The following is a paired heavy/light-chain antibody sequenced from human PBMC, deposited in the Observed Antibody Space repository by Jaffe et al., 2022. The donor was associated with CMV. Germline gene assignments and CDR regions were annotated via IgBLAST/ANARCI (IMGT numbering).Heavy chain of an antibody. J-gene: IGHJ4*02. CDR3: VRGGVASSGFDK. V-gene: IGHV3-74*01. CDR2: INGDGSSS. Sequence: EVQLVESGGGLVQSGGSLTLSCGASGFTFSSFWMHWVRQAPGKGLVWVARINGDGSSSNYADSVKGRLTISRDNADNTLYLQVDSLRGEDSAVYYCVRGGVASSGFDKWGQGTLVTVSS. CDR1: GFTFSSFW. D-gene: IGHD6-13*01.
Light chain of an antibody. CDR2: YNS. J-gene: IGLJ3*02. V-gene: IGLV3-21*04. CDR1: NIGSNS. CDR3: QVWFSPSAQWV. Sequence: SYVLTQPPSVSVAPGETARIPCGGNNIGSNSVLWYQQKPGQAPILVINYNSDRRSGVSERLSGSNSGNTATLTISRVEAGDEADYYCQVWFSPSAQWVFGGGTKLTVL.